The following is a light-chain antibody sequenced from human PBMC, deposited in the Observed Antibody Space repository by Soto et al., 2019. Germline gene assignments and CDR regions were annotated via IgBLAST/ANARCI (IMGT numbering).Light chain of an antibody. Sequence: DIQMTQSPSSLSASVGDRGTITGRASQTVGTFLNWYQQRPGRAPNLLIYAASNLPTLVPSRFSGSGSGTDFTLTINTLHPQDFGTYYCQQSYSIRSWKFGQGTKVDIK. CDR2: AAS. J-gene: IGKJ1*01. V-gene: IGKV1-39*01. CDR1: QTVGTF. CDR3: QQSYSIRSWK.